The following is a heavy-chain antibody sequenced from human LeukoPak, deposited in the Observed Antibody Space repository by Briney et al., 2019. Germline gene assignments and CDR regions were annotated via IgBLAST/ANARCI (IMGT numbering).Heavy chain of an antibody. CDR1: GFTFSSYG. J-gene: IGHJ4*02. CDR3: AKDIGWASAAINPIGVSFDY. V-gene: IGHV3-33*06. D-gene: IGHD2-2*01. CDR2: IWYDGSNK. Sequence: PGGSLRLSCAASGFTFSSYGMHWVRQAPGKGLEWVAVIWYDGSNKYYADSVKGRFTISRDNSKNTLYLQMNSLRAEDTAVYYCAKDIGWASAAINPIGVSFDYWGQGTLVTVSS.